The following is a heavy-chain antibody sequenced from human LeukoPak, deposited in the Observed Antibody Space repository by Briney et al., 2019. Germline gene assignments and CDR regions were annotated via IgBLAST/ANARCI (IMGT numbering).Heavy chain of an antibody. D-gene: IGHD1-20*01. CDR3: ARDQGITGTTFGY. CDR1: GYTFTGYY. CDR2: INPNSGGT. J-gene: IGHJ4*02. Sequence: ASVKVSCKASGYTFTGYYMHWVQQAPGQGLEWMGWINPNSGGTNYAQKFQGRVTMTRDTSISTAYMELSRLRSDDTAVYYCARDQGITGTTFGYWGQGTLVTVSS. V-gene: IGHV1-2*02.